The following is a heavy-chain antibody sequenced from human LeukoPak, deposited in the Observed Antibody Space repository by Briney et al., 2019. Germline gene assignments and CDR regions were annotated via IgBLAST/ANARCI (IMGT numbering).Heavy chain of an antibody. Sequence: ASVKVSCKASGYTFTGYYMHWVRQAPGQGLEWMGWTNPNSGGTNYAQKFQGRVTMTRDTSISTAYMELSRLRSDDTAVYYCARGVVAAAGRRDWFDPWGQGTLVTVSS. CDR2: TNPNSGGT. CDR3: ARGVVAAAGRRDWFDP. V-gene: IGHV1-2*02. D-gene: IGHD6-13*01. CDR1: GYTFTGYY. J-gene: IGHJ5*02.